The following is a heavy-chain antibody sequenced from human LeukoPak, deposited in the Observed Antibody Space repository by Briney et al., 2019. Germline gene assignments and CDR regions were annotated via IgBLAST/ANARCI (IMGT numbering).Heavy chain of an antibody. D-gene: IGHD4-23*01. CDR3: ATVTTTVVTLRIFDY. J-gene: IGHJ4*02. CDR1: GGTFSSYA. CDR2: IIPIFGTA. V-gene: IGHV1-69*13. Sequence: GASVKVSCKASGGTFSSYAISWVRQAPGQGLEWMGGIIPIFGTANYAQKFQGRVTITADESTSTAYMELSSLRSEDTAVYYCATVTTTVVTLRIFDYWGQGTLVTVSS.